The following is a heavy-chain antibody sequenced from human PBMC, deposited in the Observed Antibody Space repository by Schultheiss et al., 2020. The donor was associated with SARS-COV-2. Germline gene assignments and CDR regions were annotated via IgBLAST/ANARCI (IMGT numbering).Heavy chain of an antibody. D-gene: IGHD2-2*01. CDR3: ARVLGYCSSTSCYVFDY. Sequence: SETLSLTCTVSGGSISSGDYYWSWIRQPPGKGLEWIGYIYYSGSTYYNPSLKSRVTISVDTSKNQFSLKLSSVTAADTAVYYCARVLGYCSSTSCYVFDYWGQGTLVTVPQ. V-gene: IGHV4-30-4*01. CDR2: IYYSGST. CDR1: GGSISSGDYY. J-gene: IGHJ4*02.